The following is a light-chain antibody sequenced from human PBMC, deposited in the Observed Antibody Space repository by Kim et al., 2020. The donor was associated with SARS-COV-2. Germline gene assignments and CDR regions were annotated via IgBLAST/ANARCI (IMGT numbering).Light chain of an antibody. Sequence: VPQGQTASITCSGDELGDKYVYWYQKKPGQSPVLVMYQNDKRPSGIPERFSGSNSGNTATLTISETPALDEADYYCQAWDSSTGVFGGGTKLTVL. V-gene: IGLV3-1*01. J-gene: IGLJ3*02. CDR3: QAWDSSTGV. CDR2: QND. CDR1: ELGDKY.